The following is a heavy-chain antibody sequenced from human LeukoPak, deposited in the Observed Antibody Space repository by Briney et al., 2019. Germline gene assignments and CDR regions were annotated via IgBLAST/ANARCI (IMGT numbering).Heavy chain of an antibody. CDR2: ISAYNGNT. CDR3: ARVPRYCSSTSCPFDP. Sequence: ASVKVSCKASGYTFTSYGISWVRQAPGQGLEWMGWISAYNGNTNYAQKLQGRVTMTTDTSTSTAYMELRSLRSDDTAVYYCARVPRYCSSTSCPFDPWGRGTLVTVSS. CDR1: GYTFTSYG. J-gene: IGHJ5*02. V-gene: IGHV1-18*01. D-gene: IGHD2-2*01.